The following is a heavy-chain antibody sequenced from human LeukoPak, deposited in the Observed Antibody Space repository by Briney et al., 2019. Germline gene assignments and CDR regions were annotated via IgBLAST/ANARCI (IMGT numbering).Heavy chain of an antibody. CDR3: TRSLGVVIHGGMDV. Sequence: PSETLSLTCTVSGGSISSYHWSWIRHPPGKGLQWIGHIYYTGSTNYNPSLKSRLTISLDTSKNQFSLKLSSVTAADTAVYYCTRSLGVVIHGGMDVWGQGTTVTVSS. CDR1: GGSISSYH. CDR2: IYYTGST. V-gene: IGHV4-59*01. D-gene: IGHD3-3*01. J-gene: IGHJ6*02.